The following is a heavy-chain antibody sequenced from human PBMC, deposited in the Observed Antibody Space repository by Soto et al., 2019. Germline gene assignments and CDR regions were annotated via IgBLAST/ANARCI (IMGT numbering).Heavy chain of an antibody. CDR3: ARHPASTLSSLWSGYVGVNAFDI. V-gene: IGHV1-2*04. D-gene: IGHD3-3*01. J-gene: IGHJ3*02. Sequence: ASVKVSCKASGYTFTGYYMHWVRQAPGQGLEWMGWINPNSGGTNYAQKFQGWVTMTRDTSISTAYMELSRLRSDDTAVYYCARHPASTLSSLWSGYVGVNAFDIWGQGTMVTVSS. CDR1: GYTFTGYY. CDR2: INPNSGGT.